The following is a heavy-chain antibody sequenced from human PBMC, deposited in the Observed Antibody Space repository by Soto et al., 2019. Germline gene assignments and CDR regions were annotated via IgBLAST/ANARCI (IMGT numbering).Heavy chain of an antibody. CDR1: GFTFSYYW. CDR2: IHSDGSST. J-gene: IGHJ3*01. V-gene: IGHV3-74*01. Sequence: EVQLLESGGGLVQPGESLRHSCAASGFTFSYYWMHWVRQAPGMGLVWVSRIHSDGSSTTYADSVKGRFTISRDNARNTLYLQMNSLRAEDTAVYYCARGDRGAFDLWGQGTVVTVSS. D-gene: IGHD1-26*01. CDR3: ARGDRGAFDL.